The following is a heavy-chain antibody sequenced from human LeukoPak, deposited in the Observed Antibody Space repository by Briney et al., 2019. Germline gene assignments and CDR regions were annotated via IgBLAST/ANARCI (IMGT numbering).Heavy chain of an antibody. CDR1: GFTFSSYA. D-gene: IGHD2-15*01. V-gene: IGHV3-30*04. CDR3: AKDLYCSGGSCYSVDTIYYYYYYMDV. CDR2: ISYDGSNK. J-gene: IGHJ6*03. Sequence: PGGSLRLSCAASGFTFSSYAMHWVRQAPGKGLEWVAVISYDGSNKYYADSVKGRFTISRDNSKNTLYLQMNSLRAEDTAVYYCAKDLYCSGGSCYSVDTIYYYYYYMDVWGKGTTVTVSS.